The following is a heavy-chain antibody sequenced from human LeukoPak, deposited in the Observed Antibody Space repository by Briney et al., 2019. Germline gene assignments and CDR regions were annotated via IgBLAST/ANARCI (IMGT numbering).Heavy chain of an antibody. CDR1: GGSISSYY. J-gene: IGHJ4*02. CDR2: IYYSGST. Sequence: SETLSLTCTVSGGSISSYYWSWIRQPPGKGLEWIGYIYYSGSTNYSPSLKSRVTISVDTSKNQFSLKLSSVTAADTAVYYCARGVNTASFDYWGQGTLVTVSS. D-gene: IGHD5-18*01. CDR3: ARGVNTASFDY. V-gene: IGHV4-59*01.